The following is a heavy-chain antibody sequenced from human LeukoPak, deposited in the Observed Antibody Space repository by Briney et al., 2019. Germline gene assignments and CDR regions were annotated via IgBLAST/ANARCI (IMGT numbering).Heavy chain of an antibody. V-gene: IGHV4-39*01. CDR1: GGSISSSIYY. D-gene: IGHD2/OR15-2a*01. CDR2: IYYSGST. J-gene: IGHJ4*02. CDR3: ARFGSMAHFDY. Sequence: SETLSLTCTVSGGSISSSIYYWGWIRQPPGKGLEWIGNIYYSGSTYYNPSLKSRVTISVDTSKNQFSLKLSSVTAADTAVYYCARFGSMAHFDYWGQGTLVTVSS.